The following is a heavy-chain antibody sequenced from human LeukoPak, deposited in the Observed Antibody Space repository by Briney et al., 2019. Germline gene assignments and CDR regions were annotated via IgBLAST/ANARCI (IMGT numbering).Heavy chain of an antibody. CDR3: ARGGEWELLIAFDI. V-gene: IGHV3-21*01. J-gene: IGHJ3*02. D-gene: IGHD1-26*01. CDR1: GFTFSSYS. Sequence: GGSLRLSCAASGFTFSSYSMNWVRQAPGKGLEWVSSISSSSSYIYYADSVKGRFTISRDNAKNSLYLQMNSLRAEDTAVYYCARGGEWELLIAFDIWGQGTMVTVSS. CDR2: ISSSSSYI.